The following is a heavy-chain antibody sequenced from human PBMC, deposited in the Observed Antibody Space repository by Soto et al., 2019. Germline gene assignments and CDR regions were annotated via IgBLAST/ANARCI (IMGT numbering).Heavy chain of an antibody. D-gene: IGHD2-15*01. J-gene: IGHJ4*02. Sequence: TVSGGSISSNSYYWGWIRQPPGKGLEWIGSIYYSGSTYYNPSLKSRVTISVDTSKNQFSLKLSSVTAADTAVYYCASLYCSGGSCLDYWGQGTLVTVSS. CDR1: GGSISSNSYY. CDR3: ASLYCSGGSCLDY. V-gene: IGHV4-39*01. CDR2: IYYSGST.